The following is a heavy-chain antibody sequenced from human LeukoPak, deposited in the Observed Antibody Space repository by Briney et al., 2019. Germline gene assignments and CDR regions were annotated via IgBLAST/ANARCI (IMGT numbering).Heavy chain of an antibody. V-gene: IGHV3-30-3*01. CDR2: ISYDGSSK. CDR1: GFTFSSYA. Sequence: GGSQRLSCAASGFTFSSYAMHWVRQAPGKGLEWVAVISYDGSSKYYADSVKGRFTISRDNSKNTLYLQMNSLRAEDTAVYYCARVFPYNWNNPLDYWGQGTLVTVSS. J-gene: IGHJ4*02. D-gene: IGHD1/OR15-1a*01. CDR3: ARVFPYNWNNPLDY.